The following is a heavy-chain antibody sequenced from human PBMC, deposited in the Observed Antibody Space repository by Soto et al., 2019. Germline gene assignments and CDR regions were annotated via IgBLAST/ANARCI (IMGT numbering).Heavy chain of an antibody. J-gene: IGHJ5*02. CDR2: IYWHDDK. V-gene: IGHV2-5*01. Sequence: QITLKESGPALVKPTQTLTLTCTFSGFSLSTTGVAVGWIRQPPGEPLEWLALIYWHDDKRYNPSLKDRLTITKDTSKNQVVLSMTNVDPIDTATYYCAHRQANPGWFDPWGQGTLVTVSS. CDR3: AHRQANPGWFDP. CDR1: GFSLSTTGVA.